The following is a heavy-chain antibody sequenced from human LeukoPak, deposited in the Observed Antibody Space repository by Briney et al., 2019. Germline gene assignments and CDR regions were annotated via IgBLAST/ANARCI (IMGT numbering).Heavy chain of an antibody. CDR3: VRHIRGAYYYFDY. CDR1: GGSISSNY. V-gene: IGHV4-59*08. Sequence: SETLSLTCTVSGGSISSNYWSWIRQPPRKGLEWIGYIFHTGSTNYNPSLKSRVTISVDTSKNQFSLKLSSVTAADTAVYYCVRHIRGAYYYFDYWGQGTLVTVSS. CDR2: IFHTGST. J-gene: IGHJ4*02. D-gene: IGHD3-10*01.